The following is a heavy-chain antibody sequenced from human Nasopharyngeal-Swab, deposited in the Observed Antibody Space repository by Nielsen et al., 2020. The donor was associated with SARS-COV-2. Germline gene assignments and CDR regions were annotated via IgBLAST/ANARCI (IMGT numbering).Heavy chain of an antibody. CDR3: ARDRGITIFGVVISGMDV. V-gene: IGHV1-3*01. D-gene: IGHD3-3*01. J-gene: IGHJ6*04. CDR2: INAGNGNT. CDR1: GDTVTSYA. Sequence: GSVKVSCKASGDTVTSYAMHWVRKAPGQRLEWMGWINAGNGNTKYSQKFQGRVTITRDTSASTAYMELSSLRSEDTAVYYCARDRGITIFGVVISGMDVWGKGTTVTVSS.